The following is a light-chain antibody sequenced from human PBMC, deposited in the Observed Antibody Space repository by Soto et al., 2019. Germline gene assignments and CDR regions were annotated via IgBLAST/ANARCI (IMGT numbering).Light chain of an antibody. CDR3: QQSYSTPRT. CDR1: QSISSD. CDR2: AAS. Sequence: DIQMTQSPSSLSASVGDRVTITCRASQSISSDLNWYQQKPGKAPTLLIYAASSLKSGVPSRFSGSGSGTDFTLTISSLQPEDFATYYCQQSYSTPRTFGQGTKVEIK. J-gene: IGKJ1*01. V-gene: IGKV1-39*01.